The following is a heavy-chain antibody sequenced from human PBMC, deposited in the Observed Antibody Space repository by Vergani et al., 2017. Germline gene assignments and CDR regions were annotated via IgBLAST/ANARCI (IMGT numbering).Heavy chain of an antibody. V-gene: IGHV6-1*01. Sequence: QLQLQQSGPGLVKPSQTLSLTCAISGDSVSSNSATWIWISQSPSRGLEWLGRTYYRSKWYTDYAVSVKSRITINPDTSKNQFSLQLNSVAPEDTAVYYCARGGGEIDYWGQGTLVTVSS. D-gene: IGHD3-10*01. CDR3: ARGGGEIDY. J-gene: IGHJ4*02. CDR2: TYYRSKWYT. CDR1: GDSVSSNSAT.